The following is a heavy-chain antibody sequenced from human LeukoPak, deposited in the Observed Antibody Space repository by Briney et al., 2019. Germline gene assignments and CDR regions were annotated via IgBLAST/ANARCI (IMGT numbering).Heavy chain of an antibody. D-gene: IGHD6-19*01. J-gene: IGHJ4*02. CDR1: GYTFTSYG. V-gene: IGHV1-2*02. Sequence: GASVKVSCKASGYTFTSYGISWVRQAPGQGLEWMGWINPNSGGTNYAQKFQGRVTMTRDTSISTAYMELSRLRSDDTAVYYCARDSIAVAGFDYWGQGTLVTVSS. CDR2: INPNSGGT. CDR3: ARDSIAVAGFDY.